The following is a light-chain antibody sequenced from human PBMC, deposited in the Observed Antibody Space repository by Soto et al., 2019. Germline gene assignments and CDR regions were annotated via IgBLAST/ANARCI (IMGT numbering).Light chain of an antibody. CDR3: LLSYRGALLV. CDR2: DTS. V-gene: IGLV7-46*01. Sequence: QAVVTQEPSLTVSPGGTVTLTCGSSTGAVTSGHYPYWFQQKPGQAPRTLIYDTSNKHSWTPARFSGSLLGGKAALTLSGAQPEDEAEYYCLLSYRGALLVFGGGTKVTVL. CDR1: TGAVTSGHY. J-gene: IGLJ2*01.